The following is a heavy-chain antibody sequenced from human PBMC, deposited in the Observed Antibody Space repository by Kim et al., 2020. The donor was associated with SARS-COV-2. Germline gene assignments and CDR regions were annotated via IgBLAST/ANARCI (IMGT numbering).Heavy chain of an antibody. CDR1: GFTFEDHG. V-gene: IGHV3-20*04. J-gene: IGHJ4*02. CDR2: INWNSERT. D-gene: IGHD4-17*01. CDR3: ARHNYGDFYLHLYYFDV. Sequence: GGSLRLSCVASGFTFEDHGMSWVRQVPGKGLEWVSGINWNSERTHYADSVKGRLVVSRDNAKTSVYLQMDSLTPEDTDIYYCARHNYGDFYLHLYYFDVWGQGSLVTVSS.